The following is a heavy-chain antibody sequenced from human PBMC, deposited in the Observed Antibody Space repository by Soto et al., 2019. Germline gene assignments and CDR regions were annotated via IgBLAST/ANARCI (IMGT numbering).Heavy chain of an antibody. CDR1: GGTFGSYA. Sequence: QVQLVQSGAEVKKPGSSVKVSCKASGGTFGSYAISWVRQAPGQGLEWMGGINPITATANYAQKFQGRVTITADESTSTASMQLSSLRSEDTAVYYCARSQGSSTSLEIYYYYYYGMDVWGQGTTVTVSS. J-gene: IGHJ6*02. D-gene: IGHD2-2*01. V-gene: IGHV1-69*01. CDR3: ARSQGSSTSLEIYYYYYYGMDV. CDR2: INPITATA.